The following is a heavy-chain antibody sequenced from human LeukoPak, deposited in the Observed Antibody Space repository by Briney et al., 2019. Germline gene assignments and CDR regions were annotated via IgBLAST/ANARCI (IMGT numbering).Heavy chain of an antibody. CDR1: GYSFSDNY. CDR2: INPNTCDT. J-gene: IGHJ4*02. V-gene: IGHV1-2*02. Sequence: ASVKVSCKASGYSFSDNYLHWVRQATGQGLEWLGWINPNTCDTTYAQKFQGRVTMTRDASMSTAYLQLTRLKSDDTAVYYCAREVYGDSSNDYWGQGTLLTVSS. CDR3: AREVYGDSSNDY. D-gene: IGHD4-17*01.